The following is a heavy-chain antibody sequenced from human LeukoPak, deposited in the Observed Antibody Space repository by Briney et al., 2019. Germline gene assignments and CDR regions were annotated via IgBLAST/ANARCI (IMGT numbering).Heavy chain of an antibody. CDR2: ISYDGSNK. CDR3: AKDRSRGGSGSYRPSYFDY. Sequence: PGRSLRLSCAASGFTFSSYAMHWVRQAPGKGLEWVAVISYDGSNKYYADSVKGRFTISRDNSKNTLYLQMNSLRAEDTAVYYCAKDRSRGGSGSYRPSYFDYWGQGTLVTVSS. D-gene: IGHD3-10*01. CDR1: GFTFSSYA. V-gene: IGHV3-30*04. J-gene: IGHJ4*02.